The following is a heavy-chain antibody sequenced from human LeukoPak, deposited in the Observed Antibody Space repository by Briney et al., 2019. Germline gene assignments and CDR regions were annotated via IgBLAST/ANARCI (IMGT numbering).Heavy chain of an antibody. J-gene: IGHJ4*02. V-gene: IGHV3-30*02. CDR2: IRYDGSNK. CDR3: AKDYYYDSSGYYYLDY. Sequence: GRSLRLSCAASGFTFSSYGMHWVRQAPGKGLEWVAFIRYDGSNKYYADSVKGRFTISRDNSKNTLYLQMNSLRAEDTAVYYCAKDYYYDSSGYYYLDYWGQGTLVTVSS. CDR1: GFTFSSYG. D-gene: IGHD3-22*01.